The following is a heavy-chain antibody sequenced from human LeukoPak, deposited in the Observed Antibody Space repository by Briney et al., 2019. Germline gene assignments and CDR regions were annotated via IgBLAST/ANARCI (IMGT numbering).Heavy chain of an antibody. CDR3: ARRNYYDSSVVYFDL. J-gene: IGHJ5*02. Sequence: SETLSLTCTVSGGSISSYYWSWIRQPPGKGLEWIGYIYYSGSTNYNPSLKSRVTISVDTSKNQFSLKVSSVTAADTAVYYCARRNYYDSSVVYFDLWGQGTLVTVSS. D-gene: IGHD3-22*01. CDR1: GGSISSYY. CDR2: IYYSGST. V-gene: IGHV4-59*08.